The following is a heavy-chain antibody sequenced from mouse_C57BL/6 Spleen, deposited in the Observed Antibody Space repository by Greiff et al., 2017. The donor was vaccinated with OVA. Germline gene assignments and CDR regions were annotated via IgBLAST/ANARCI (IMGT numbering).Heavy chain of an antibody. CDR2: ISSGSSTI. V-gene: IGHV5-17*01. CDR1: GFTFSDYG. J-gene: IGHJ1*03. CDR3: ARQGDYYGSILWYFDV. Sequence: EVKVEESGGGLVKPGGSLKLSCAASGFTFSDYGMHWVRQAPEKGLEWVAYISSGSSTIYYADTVKGRFTISRDNAKNTLFLQMTSLRSEDTAMYYCARQGDYYGSILWYFDVWGTGTTVTVSS. D-gene: IGHD1-1*01.